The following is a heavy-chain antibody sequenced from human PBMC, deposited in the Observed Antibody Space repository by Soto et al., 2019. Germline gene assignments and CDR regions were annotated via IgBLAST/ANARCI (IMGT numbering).Heavy chain of an antibody. J-gene: IGHJ4*02. CDR2: TSSDGGTK. CDR3: AREVVLTEWYFDN. CDR1: RFTFSRYS. Sequence: GGSLRLSCVTSRFTFSRYSMHWFRQAPGKGLEWVAVTSSDGGTKFYADSVKGRFTVSRDNSKNTLYLQMNSLRPEDTAVYYCAREVVLTEWYFDNWGQGILVTVS. V-gene: IGHV3-30-3*01. D-gene: IGHD2-21*01.